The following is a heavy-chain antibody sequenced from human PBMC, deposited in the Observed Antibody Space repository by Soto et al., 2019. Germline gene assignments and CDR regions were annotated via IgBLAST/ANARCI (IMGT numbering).Heavy chain of an antibody. V-gene: IGHV3-30-3*01. CDR2: ISYDGSNK. D-gene: IGHD2-21*02. J-gene: IGHJ6*02. CDR1: GFTFSSYA. CDR3: ARGDCGGDCSFLGNYYYYYGMDV. Sequence: GGSLRLSCAASGFTFSSYAMHWVRQAPGKGLEWVAVISYDGSNKYYADSMKGRFTISRDNSKNTLYLQMNSLRAEDTAVYYCARGDCGGDCSFLGNYYYYYGMDVWGQGTTVTVSS.